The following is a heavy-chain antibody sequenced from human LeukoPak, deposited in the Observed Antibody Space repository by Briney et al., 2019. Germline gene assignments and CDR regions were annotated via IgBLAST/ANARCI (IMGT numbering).Heavy chain of an antibody. J-gene: IGHJ4*02. CDR1: GFTFSSYW. V-gene: IGHV3-7*03. CDR3: ARLGNYYDSSGYYLSFDY. Sequence: GGSLRLSCAASGFTFSSYWMSWVRQAPGKGLEWVANIKQDGSEKYYVDSVKGRFPISRDNAKNSLYLQMNSLRAEDTAVYYCARLGNYYDSSGYYLSFDYWGQGTLVTVSS. D-gene: IGHD3-22*01. CDR2: IKQDGSEK.